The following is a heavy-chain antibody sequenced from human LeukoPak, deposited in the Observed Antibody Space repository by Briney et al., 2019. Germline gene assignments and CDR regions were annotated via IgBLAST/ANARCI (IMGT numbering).Heavy chain of an antibody. Sequence: ASVTVSCKASGYTLTDYYIHWVRQAPGQGLEWMGWINPNSGGTKYAQQFQGRVTMTRDTSISTPYMELSRLTSDDTAVYYCARGRGARYYDSSGLYYFDYWGQGTLVTVSS. J-gene: IGHJ4*02. CDR1: GYTLTDYY. CDR2: INPNSGGT. CDR3: ARGRGARYYDSSGLYYFDY. V-gene: IGHV1-2*02. D-gene: IGHD3-22*01.